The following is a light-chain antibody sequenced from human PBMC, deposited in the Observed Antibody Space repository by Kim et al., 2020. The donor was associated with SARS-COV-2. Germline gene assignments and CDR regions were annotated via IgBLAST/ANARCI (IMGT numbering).Light chain of an antibody. V-gene: IGLV2-23*02. CDR1: SSDVGAYNL. CDR3: CSYAGSYTWV. Sequence: QSALTQPASVSGSPGQSITISCTGTSSDVGAYNLVFWYQQLPGRAPKLIIYEVNKRPSGISNPFSGSKSGNTASLTISGLQAEDEAHYYCCSYAGSYTWVFGGGTQLTVL. CDR2: EVN. J-gene: IGLJ3*02.